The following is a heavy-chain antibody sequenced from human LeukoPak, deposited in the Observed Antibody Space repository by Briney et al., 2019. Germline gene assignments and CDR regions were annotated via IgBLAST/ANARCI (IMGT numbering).Heavy chain of an antibody. J-gene: IGHJ4*02. V-gene: IGHV1-46*01. D-gene: IGHD3-22*01. CDR1: GYTFTSYY. CDR3: AREIAYDSSGYYGEWGLAY. CDR2: INPSGGST. Sequence: ASVKVSCKASGYTFTSYYMHWVRQAPGQGLEWMGIINPSGGSTSYAQKLHGRVTMTRDTSTRTVYMELSSLRSEDTAVYYCAREIAYDSSGYYGEWGLAYWGQGTLVSVSS.